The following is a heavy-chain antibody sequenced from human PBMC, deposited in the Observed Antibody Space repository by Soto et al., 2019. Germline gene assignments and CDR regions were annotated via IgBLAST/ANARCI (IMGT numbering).Heavy chain of an antibody. Sequence: SQTLSLTCAVSGDSVSSNSAAWDWIRLSPSRGLEWLARTYYRSRWYNDYAVSVRSRITVNPDTSKNQFSLQLTSVTPEDTAVYYCAGTTSHQWYYMDVWGKGTTVTVSS. CDR2: TYYRSRWYN. CDR1: GDSVSSNSAA. J-gene: IGHJ6*03. CDR3: AGTTSHQWYYMDV. D-gene: IGHD1-7*01. V-gene: IGHV6-1*01.